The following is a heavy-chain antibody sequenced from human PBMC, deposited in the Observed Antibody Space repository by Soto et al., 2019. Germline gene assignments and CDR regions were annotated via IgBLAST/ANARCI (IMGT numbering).Heavy chain of an antibody. J-gene: IGHJ5*02. CDR1: GGSISSYY. CDR2: IYYSGST. Sequence: SETLSLTCTVSGGSISSYYWSWIRQPPGKGLEWIGYIYYSGSTNYNPSLKSRVTISVDTSKNQFSLKLSSVTAADAAVYYCARHRYGSGSYFSNFVVGFDPWGQGTLVTVSS. V-gene: IGHV4-59*08. D-gene: IGHD3-10*01. CDR3: ARHRYGSGSYFSNFVVGFDP.